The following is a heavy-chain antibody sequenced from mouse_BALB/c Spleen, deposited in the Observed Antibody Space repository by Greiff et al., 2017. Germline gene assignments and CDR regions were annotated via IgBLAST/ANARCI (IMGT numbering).Heavy chain of an antibody. CDR3: ARQGGNSAMDY. CDR2: ISNGGGST. V-gene: IGHV5-12-2*01. CDR1: GFTFSSYT. D-gene: IGHD2-14*01. Sequence: EVMLVESGGGLVQPGGSLKLSCAASGFTFSSYTMSWVRQTPEKRLEWVAYISNGGGSTYYPDTVKGRFTISRDNAKNTLYLQMSSLKSEDTAMYYCARQGGNSAMDYWGQGTSVTVSS. J-gene: IGHJ4*01.